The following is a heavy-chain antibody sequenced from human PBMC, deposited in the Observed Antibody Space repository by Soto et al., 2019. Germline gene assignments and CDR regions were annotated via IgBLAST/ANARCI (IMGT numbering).Heavy chain of an antibody. Sequence: QVQLVQSGAEVKKPESSVKVSCKAPGGTFSTYAISWVRQAPGQGLEWMGGIIPMFGTANYAQRFQDRVTITADESTNRVYMELSSLRSEDTAVYFCASGIQLWLRRINNGYSGWGQGTLVTVYS. D-gene: IGHD5-18*01. CDR2: IIPMFGTA. CDR1: GGTFSTYA. J-gene: IGHJ4*02. V-gene: IGHV1-69*12. CDR3: ASGIQLWLRRINNGYSG.